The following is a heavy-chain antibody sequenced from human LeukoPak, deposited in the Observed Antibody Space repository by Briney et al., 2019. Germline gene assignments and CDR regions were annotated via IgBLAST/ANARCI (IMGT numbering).Heavy chain of an antibody. J-gene: IGHJ6*04. CDR2: SSAYNGNT. CDR3: ARDGVVVAADYYYYGMDV. D-gene: IGHD2-15*01. Sequence: ASVKASCKASGYTFTSYGISWVRQAPGQGLEWMGWSSAYNGNTNYAQKLQGRVTMTTDTSTSTAYMELRSLRSDDTAVYYCARDGVVVAADYYYYGMDVWGKGTTVTVSS. CDR1: GYTFTSYG. V-gene: IGHV1-18*04.